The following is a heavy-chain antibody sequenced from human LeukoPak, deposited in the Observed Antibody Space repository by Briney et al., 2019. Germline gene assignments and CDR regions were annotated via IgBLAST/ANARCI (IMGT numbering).Heavy chain of an antibody. CDR1: AGSISSSSYY. V-gene: IGHV4-39*01. CDR2: IYYSGST. Sequence: SQTLSLTCTVFAGSISSSSYYWGWIRQPPGKGLEWIGSIYYSGSTYYNPSLKKRLSISVGASKNQFSLKLSSVTAADTAVYYCARSLQWLVQIYIDYWGQGTLVTVSS. CDR3: ARSLQWLVQIYIDY. D-gene: IGHD6-19*01. J-gene: IGHJ4*02.